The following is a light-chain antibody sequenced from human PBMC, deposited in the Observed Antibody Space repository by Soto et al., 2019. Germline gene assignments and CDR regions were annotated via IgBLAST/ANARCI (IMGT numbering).Light chain of an antibody. V-gene: IGKV3-15*01. CDR2: GAS. Sequence: EIVMTQSPATLSVSPGERATLSCRASQSVSNNLAWYQQKPGQAPRLLLSGASTRAAGLPARFSGSGSGTEFTLTIGCLQSEDVALFYCHQYNAWPLTFGGGTKVEIK. CDR1: QSVSNN. J-gene: IGKJ4*01. CDR3: HQYNAWPLT.